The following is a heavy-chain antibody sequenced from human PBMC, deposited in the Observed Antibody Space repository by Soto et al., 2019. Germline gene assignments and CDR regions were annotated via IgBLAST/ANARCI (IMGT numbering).Heavy chain of an antibody. CDR1: GFTFSSYS. J-gene: IGHJ4*02. Sequence: VESVESGGDVVQPGAFLRLSCVASGFTFSSYSMHWVRQAPGKGLEWVAVTSFDASEKYYSDSVKGRFTISRANSKNTLYLQMYRLRPEDTAVYYCARGGAQKFDNSGYYLFDSWGRGALVTVSS. D-gene: IGHD3-22*01. CDR2: TSFDASEK. V-gene: IGHV3-30*03. CDR3: ARGGAQKFDNSGYYLFDS.